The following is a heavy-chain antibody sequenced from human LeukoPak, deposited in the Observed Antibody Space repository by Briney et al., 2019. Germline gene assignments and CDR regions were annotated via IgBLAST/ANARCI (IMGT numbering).Heavy chain of an antibody. CDR2: ISSRSSAI. D-gene: IGHD3-16*01. J-gene: IGHJ4*02. CDR3: ARGATGFDY. V-gene: IGHV3-48*02. CDR1: GFTFSSYA. Sequence: GGSLRLSCAASGFTFSSYAMNWVRQAPGKGLEWVSYISSRSSAIYYADSVKGRFTISRDNAKSSLYLQMNSLRDEDTAVYYCARGATGFDYWGQGTLVTVSS.